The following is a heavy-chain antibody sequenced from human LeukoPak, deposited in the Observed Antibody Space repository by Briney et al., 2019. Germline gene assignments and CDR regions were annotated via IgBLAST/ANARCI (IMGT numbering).Heavy chain of an antibody. CDR3: ARGSAAYYDFWSGYSAENFDY. J-gene: IGHJ4*02. D-gene: IGHD3-3*01. Sequence: GGSLRLSCGASGFTFSSYWMSWVRQAPGKGLEWVANIKQDGSEKYYVDSVKGRFTISRDNAKNSLYLQMNSLRAEDTAVYYCARGSAAYYDFWSGYSAENFDYWGQGTLVTVSS. CDR1: GFTFSSYW. V-gene: IGHV3-7*01. CDR2: IKQDGSEK.